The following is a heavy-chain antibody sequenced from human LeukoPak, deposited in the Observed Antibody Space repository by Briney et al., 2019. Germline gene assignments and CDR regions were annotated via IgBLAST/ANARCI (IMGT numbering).Heavy chain of an antibody. CDR2: INPNSGGT. CDR3: ARAAYDFWSGPRDYWFDP. CDR1: GYTFTGYY. Sequence: ASVKVSCKASGYTFTGYYMHWVRQAPGQGLEWMGWINPNSGGTNYAQKFQGRVTMTRDTSISTAYMELSRLRSDDTAVYYCARAAYDFWSGPRDYWFDPWGQGTLVTVSS. D-gene: IGHD3-3*01. J-gene: IGHJ5*02. V-gene: IGHV1-2*02.